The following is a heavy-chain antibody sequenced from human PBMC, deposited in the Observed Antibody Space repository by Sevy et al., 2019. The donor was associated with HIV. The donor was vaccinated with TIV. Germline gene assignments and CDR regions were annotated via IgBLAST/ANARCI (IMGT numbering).Heavy chain of an antibody. J-gene: IGHJ6*02. CDR3: AKAGPLASLSGEYSSSSDYYYYGMDV. CDR2: ISYDGSNK. Sequence: GGSLRLSCAASGFTFSSYGMHWVRQAPGKGLEWVAVISYDGSNKYYADSVKGRFTISRDNSKNTLYLQMNSLRAEDTAMYYCAKAGPLASLSGEYSSSSDYYYYGMDVWGQGTTVTVSS. CDR1: GFTFSSYG. D-gene: IGHD6-6*01. V-gene: IGHV3-30*18.